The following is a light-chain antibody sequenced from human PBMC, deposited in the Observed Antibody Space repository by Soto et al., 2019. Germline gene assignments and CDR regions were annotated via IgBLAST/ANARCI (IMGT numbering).Light chain of an antibody. CDR1: QSVSSTY. J-gene: IGKJ1*01. Sequence: ENVLTQSPGTLSLSPGERATLSCRASQSVSSTYVAWYQQKSGQAPRLLIYGASSRATGIPDRFSGSGSGTDFTLTISRLEPEDFAVYYCHQYVSSWTFGQGTKVDIK. CDR2: GAS. CDR3: HQYVSSWT. V-gene: IGKV3-20*01.